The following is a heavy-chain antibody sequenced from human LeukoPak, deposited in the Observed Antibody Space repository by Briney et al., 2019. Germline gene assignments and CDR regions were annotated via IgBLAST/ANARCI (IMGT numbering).Heavy chain of an antibody. Sequence: ASVKVSCKASGYTFTNFGISWARQAPGQGPEWMGWISPYNGNTKYAPKLQGRVTMTTDTSTSTAYMELRSLRSDDTAVYYCARDDYDFWSGLPLDYWGQGTLVTVSS. CDR1: GYTFTNFG. CDR3: ARDDYDFWSGLPLDY. D-gene: IGHD3-3*01. J-gene: IGHJ4*02. V-gene: IGHV1-18*01. CDR2: ISPYNGNT.